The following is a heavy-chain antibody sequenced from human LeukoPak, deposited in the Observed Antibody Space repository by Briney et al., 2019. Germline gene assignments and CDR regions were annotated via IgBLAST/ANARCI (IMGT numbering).Heavy chain of an antibody. CDR1: GGSISSYY. J-gene: IGHJ6*02. CDR2: VYYSGST. V-gene: IGHV4-59*08. CDR3: ARRGYSGLAMDV. Sequence: SGTLSLTCTVSGGSISSYYWIWIRQPPGKGLEWIGHVYYSGSTKYSPSLKSRVTISVDTSKNQFSLKLSSVTAADTAVYYCARRGYSGLAMDVWGQGTTVTVSS. D-gene: IGHD5-12*01.